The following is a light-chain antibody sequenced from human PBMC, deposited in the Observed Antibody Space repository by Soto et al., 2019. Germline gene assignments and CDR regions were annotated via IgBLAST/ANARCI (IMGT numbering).Light chain of an antibody. J-gene: IGLJ1*01. CDR1: VSDVGGYSY. CDR2: RVS. V-gene: IGLV2-14*01. CDR3: SSYTSGTPYV. Sequence: QSALTQPASVSGSPGQSITISCTGTVSDVGGYSYVSWYQQHPGRAPKLIIYRVSNRPSGVSNRFSGSKSGNTASLTISGLQAEDEADYYCSSYTSGTPYVFGTGTKVTVL.